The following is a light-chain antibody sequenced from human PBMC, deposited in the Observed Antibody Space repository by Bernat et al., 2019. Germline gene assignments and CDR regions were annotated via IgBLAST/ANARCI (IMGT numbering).Light chain of an antibody. CDR3: QQSNSFPLT. V-gene: IGKV1D-12*01. CDR1: QGISSW. J-gene: IGKJ4*01. CDR2: AAS. Sequence: DIQMTQSPSSVSASVGDRVTITCRASQGISSWLVWYQQKPGKAPKLLIYAASTLQSGIPSRFSGSGFGTDFTLTIRSLQPEDFATYYCQQSNSFPLTFGGGTKVEIK.